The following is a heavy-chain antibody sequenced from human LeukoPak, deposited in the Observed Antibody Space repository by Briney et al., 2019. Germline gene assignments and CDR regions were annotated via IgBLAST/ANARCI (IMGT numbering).Heavy chain of an antibody. CDR3: ARGGVYYGSGSSYHSGYFDY. D-gene: IGHD3-10*01. CDR2: IIPIFGTA. J-gene: IGHJ4*02. CDR1: GGTFSSYA. V-gene: IGHV1-69*13. Sequence: ASVKVSCKASGGTFSSYAISWVRQAPGQGLEWMGGIIPIFGTANYAQKFQGRVTITADESTSTAYMELSSLRSEDTAVYYCARGGVYYGSGSSYHSGYFDYWGQGTLVTVSS.